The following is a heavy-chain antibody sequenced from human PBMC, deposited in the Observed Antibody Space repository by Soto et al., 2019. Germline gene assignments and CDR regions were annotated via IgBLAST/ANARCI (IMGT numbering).Heavy chain of an antibody. CDR1: GFTFSSYG. D-gene: IGHD6-6*01. J-gene: IGHJ5*02. CDR3: ARDRYRIAARPGWFDP. V-gene: IGHV3-33*01. CDR2: IWYDGSNK. Sequence: GGSLRLSCAASGFTFSSYGKLWVRQAPGKGLEWVAVIWYDGSNKYYADSVKGRFTISRDNSKNTLYLQMNSLRAEDTAVYYCARDRYRIAARPGWFDPWGQGTLVTVSS.